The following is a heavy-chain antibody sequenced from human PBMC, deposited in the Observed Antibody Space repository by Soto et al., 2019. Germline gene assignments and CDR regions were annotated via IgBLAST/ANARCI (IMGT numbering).Heavy chain of an antibody. J-gene: IGHJ3*02. CDR3: ARERGVLSEAFDI. V-gene: IGHV6-1*01. D-gene: IGHD3-10*01. Sequence: QVQLQQSGPGLVKPSQTLSLNCAISGDSVSSNSAAWNWLRQSPSRGLEWLGRTYYRSKWYNDYAPSVKSQITINPDTSRNQFSLQLNSVTPEDTAVYYCARERGVLSEAFDIWGQGTVVTVSS. CDR2: TYYRSKWYN. CDR1: GDSVSSNSAA.